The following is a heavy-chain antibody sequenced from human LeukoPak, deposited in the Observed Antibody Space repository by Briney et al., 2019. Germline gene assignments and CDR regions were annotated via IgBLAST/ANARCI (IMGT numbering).Heavy chain of an antibody. Sequence: GGSLRLSCAASGFSFSDYGMHWVREAPGKGLEWVAFIRYDGSNKYYADSVKGRFTISRDNSKNTLYLQMNSLRAEDTAVYYCAKPRFLEWLLSYYFDYWGQGTLVTDSS. CDR1: GFSFSDYG. V-gene: IGHV3-30*02. CDR2: IRYDGSNK. CDR3: AKPRFLEWLLSYYFDY. J-gene: IGHJ4*02. D-gene: IGHD3-3*01.